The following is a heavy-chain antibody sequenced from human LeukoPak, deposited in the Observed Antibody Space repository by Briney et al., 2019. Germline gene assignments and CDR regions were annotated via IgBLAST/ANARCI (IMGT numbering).Heavy chain of an antibody. Sequence: PGRSLRLSCAASGFTFSGYAMHWVRQAPGKGLEWVAVISYDGSNKYYADSVKGRFTISRDNSKNTLYLQMNSLRAEDTAVYYCANNYFWGQGTLVTVSS. CDR2: ISYDGSNK. J-gene: IGHJ4*02. D-gene: IGHD5-24*01. CDR1: GFTFSGYA. CDR3: ANNYF. V-gene: IGHV3-30-3*01.